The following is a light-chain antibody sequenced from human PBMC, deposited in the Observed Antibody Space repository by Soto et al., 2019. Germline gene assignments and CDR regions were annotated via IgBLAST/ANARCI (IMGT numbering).Light chain of an antibody. V-gene: IGKV3-15*01. CDR1: QSVSSN. CDR3: QQYNKWPPLT. J-gene: IGKJ4*01. Sequence: EIVLTQSPAALSVSPGERATLSCRASQSVSSNLAWYQQKPGQAPRLLIYGASTRATGIPARFSGSWSGTEFTLTISSLQSADFAVYYCQQYNKWPPLTFGGGTEVEIK. CDR2: GAS.